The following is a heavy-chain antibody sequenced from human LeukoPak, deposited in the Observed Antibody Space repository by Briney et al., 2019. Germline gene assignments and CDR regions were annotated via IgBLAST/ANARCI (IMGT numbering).Heavy chain of an antibody. V-gene: IGHV3-74*01. CDR1: GFTFSSYW. CDR2: INTDGSST. CDR3: ARQTGATTTGGYYFDH. Sequence: GGSLRLSCAASGFTFSSYWMYWVRQAPGKGLVWVSRINTDGSSTSYADSVKGRFSISRDNAKNTLDLKMNSLRADDTAVYYCARQTGATTTGGYYFDHWGQGTLVTVSS. D-gene: IGHD1-26*01. J-gene: IGHJ4*02.